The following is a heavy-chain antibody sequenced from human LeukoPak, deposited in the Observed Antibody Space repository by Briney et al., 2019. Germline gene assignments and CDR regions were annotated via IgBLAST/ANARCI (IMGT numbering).Heavy chain of an antibody. V-gene: IGHV1-18*01. CDR3: ARAAYSGRSPYYFDY. J-gene: IGHJ4*02. CDR2: ISAHNGNT. CDR1: GYTFTSYG. Sequence: GASVKVSCKASGYTFTSYGLSWVRQAPGQGLEWMGWISAHNGNTNYAQKLQGRVTLTTDTSTSTAYMELRSLRSDDTAVYYCARAAYSGRSPYYFDYWGQGTLVTVSS. D-gene: IGHD1-26*01.